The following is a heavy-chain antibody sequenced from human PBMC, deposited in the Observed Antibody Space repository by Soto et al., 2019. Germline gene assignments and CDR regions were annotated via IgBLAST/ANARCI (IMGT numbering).Heavy chain of an antibody. D-gene: IGHD2-2*01. Sequence: SETLALTCTVYGGSISSSSYYWGWIRQPPGKGLEWIGSIYYSGSTYYNPSLKSRVTISINTSKNQMSLELTSVTAADTAVYYCASHSAPYATSWFDAWRQGTLVTVS. CDR1: GGSISSSSYY. CDR3: ASHSAPYATSWFDA. V-gene: IGHV4-39*01. CDR2: IYYSGST. J-gene: IGHJ5*02.